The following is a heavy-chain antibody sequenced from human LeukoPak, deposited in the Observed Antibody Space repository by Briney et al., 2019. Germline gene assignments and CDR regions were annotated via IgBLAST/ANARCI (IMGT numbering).Heavy chain of an antibody. V-gene: IGHV1-2*02. J-gene: IGHJ5*02. CDR3: ARASEVYAILIRNWFDP. CDR2: INPNSGGT. CDR1: GYTFTGYY. D-gene: IGHD2-8*01. Sequence: ASVKFSCKASGYTFTGYYMHWVRQAPGQGLEWMGWINPNSGGTNYAQKFQGRVTMTRDTSISTAYMELSRLRSDDTAVYYCARASEVYAILIRNWFDPWGQGTLVTVSS.